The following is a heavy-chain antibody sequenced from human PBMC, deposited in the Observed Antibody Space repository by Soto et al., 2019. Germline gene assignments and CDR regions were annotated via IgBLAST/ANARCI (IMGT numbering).Heavy chain of an antibody. J-gene: IGHJ4*02. CDR1: GFTFSSYA. CDR3: AKGPRIAVAGGYFDY. Sequence: GGSLRLSCAASGFTFSSYAMSWVRQAPGKGLEWVSAISGSGGSTYYADSVKGRFTISRDNSKNTLYLQMNSLRAEDTAVYYCAKGPRIAVAGGYFDYWGQGTLVTVSS. CDR2: ISGSGGST. V-gene: IGHV3-23*01. D-gene: IGHD6-19*01.